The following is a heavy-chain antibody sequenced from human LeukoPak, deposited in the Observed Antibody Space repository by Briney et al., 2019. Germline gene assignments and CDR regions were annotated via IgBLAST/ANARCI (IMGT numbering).Heavy chain of an antibody. V-gene: IGHV3-23*01. CDR1: GFTFSSYA. CDR2: ISGSGGST. Sequence: GGSLRLSCAASGFTFSSYAMSWVRRAPGKGLEWVSAISGSGGSTYYADSVKGRFTVSRDNSKNTLYLQMNSLRAEDTAVYYCAKPLFDSSGYYMTWGQGTLVTVSS. D-gene: IGHD3-22*01. J-gene: IGHJ5*02. CDR3: AKPLFDSSGYYMT.